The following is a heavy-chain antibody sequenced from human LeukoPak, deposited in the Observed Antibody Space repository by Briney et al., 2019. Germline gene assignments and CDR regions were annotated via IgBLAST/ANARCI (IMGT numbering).Heavy chain of an antibody. CDR3: AKDEYDYVWGSYRRNWFDP. Sequence: PGGSLRLSCAASGFTFSSYGMHWVRQAPGKGLEWVAVIWYDGSNKYYADSVKGRFTISRDNSKNTLYLQMNSLRAEDTAVYYCAKDEYDYVWGSYRRNWFDPWGQGTLVTVSS. J-gene: IGHJ5*02. CDR2: IWYDGSNK. D-gene: IGHD3-16*02. CDR1: GFTFSSYG. V-gene: IGHV3-33*06.